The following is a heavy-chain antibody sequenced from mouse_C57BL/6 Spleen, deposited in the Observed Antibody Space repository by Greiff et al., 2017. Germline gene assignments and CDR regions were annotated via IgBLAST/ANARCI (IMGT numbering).Heavy chain of an antibody. Sequence: EVQLQQSGAELVRPGASVTLSCTASGFNIKDDYMHWVKQRPEQGLEWIGWIDPENGDPEYAAKFQGKATITADTSSNTAYLQLSSLTSEDTAVYYCTTDYYGSSWFADWGQGTLVTVSA. D-gene: IGHD1-1*01. CDR1: GFNIKDDY. V-gene: IGHV14-4*01. CDR2: IDPENGDP. J-gene: IGHJ3*01. CDR3: TTDYYGSSWFAD.